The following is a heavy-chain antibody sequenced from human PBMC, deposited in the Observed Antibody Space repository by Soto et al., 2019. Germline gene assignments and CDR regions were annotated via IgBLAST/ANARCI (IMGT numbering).Heavy chain of an antibody. V-gene: IGHV1-69*06. CDR2: IIPIFGTA. Sequence: QVQLVQSGAEVKKPGSSVKVSCKASGGTFSSYAISWVRQAPGQGLERMGGIIPIFGTANYAQKFQGRVTITADKSTSTAYMELSSLRSEDTAVYYCARDVGLYYYDSSGYYDYWGQGTLVTVSS. J-gene: IGHJ4*02. D-gene: IGHD3-22*01. CDR1: GGTFSSYA. CDR3: ARDVGLYYYDSSGYYDY.